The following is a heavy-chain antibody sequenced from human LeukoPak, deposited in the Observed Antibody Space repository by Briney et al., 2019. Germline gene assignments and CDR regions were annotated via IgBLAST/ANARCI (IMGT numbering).Heavy chain of an antibody. CDR2: IYYSGST. CDR1: GGSIRSSSYY. V-gene: IGHV4-39*01. Sequence: SATLSLTCTVSGGSIRSSSYYWGWIRQPPGKGLEWIASIYYSGSTYYNPSLKSRVTISVDTSKNQFSLRLSSVTAADTAVYCCASNWGGDEYYFDYWGQGSLVTVSS. D-gene: IGHD7-27*01. J-gene: IGHJ4*02. CDR3: ASNWGGDEYYFDY.